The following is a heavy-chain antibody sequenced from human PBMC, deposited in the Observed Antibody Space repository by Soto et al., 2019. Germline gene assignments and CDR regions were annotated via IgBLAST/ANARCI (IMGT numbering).Heavy chain of an antibody. CDR1: GYTFTSYG. CDR3: ARDSETYYYESSSGY. Sequence: ASVKVSCKASGYTFTSYGISWVRQAPGQGLEWMGWISAYNGNTNYAQKLQGRVTMTTDTSTSTAYMELRSLRSDDTAVYYCARDSETYYYESSSGYWGRGTVVTVSS. D-gene: IGHD3-22*01. CDR2: ISAYNGNT. J-gene: IGHJ4*02. V-gene: IGHV1-18*01.